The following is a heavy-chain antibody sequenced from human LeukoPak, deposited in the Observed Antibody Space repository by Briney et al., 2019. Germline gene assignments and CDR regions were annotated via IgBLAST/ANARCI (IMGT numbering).Heavy chain of an antibody. D-gene: IGHD3-3*01. CDR2: IYTSGST. Sequence: SETLSLTCTVSGGSISSGSYYWSWIRQPAGKGLEWIGRIYTSGSTNYNPSLKSRVTISVDTSENQFSLKLSSVTAADTAVYYCARDYPYYDFWSGYSYYYYYGMDVWGQGTTVTVSS. J-gene: IGHJ6*02. CDR1: GGSISSGSYY. CDR3: ARDYPYYDFWSGYSYYYYYGMDV. V-gene: IGHV4-61*02.